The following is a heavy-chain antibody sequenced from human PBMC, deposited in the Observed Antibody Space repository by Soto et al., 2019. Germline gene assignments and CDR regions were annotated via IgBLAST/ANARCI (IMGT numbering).Heavy chain of an antibody. V-gene: IGHV4-61*01. D-gene: IGHD3-16*02. J-gene: IGHJ3*02. CDR2: IYNNETF. CDR1: GASVSSGSFY. Sequence: SETLSLTCSVSGASVSSGSFYWSWIRQPPGKGLEWIGFIYNNETFNYNPSLKSRVTLSVDTSKHQFSLKLSSVTAADTAVYYCARDQRSYYDYVWGSYRYRAFDIWGQGTMVTVSS. CDR3: ARDQRSYYDYVWGSYRYRAFDI.